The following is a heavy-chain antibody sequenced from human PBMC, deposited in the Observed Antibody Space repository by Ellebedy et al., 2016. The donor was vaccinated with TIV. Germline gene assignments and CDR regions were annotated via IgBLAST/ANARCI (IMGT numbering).Heavy chain of an antibody. CDR3: ARGPRGRAGTRNYYYYYGMDG. D-gene: IGHD1-7*01. V-gene: IGHV1-69*05. J-gene: IGHJ6*02. CDR1: GGTFSSYA. CDR2: IIPIFGTA. Sequence: SVKVSXKASGGTFSSYAISWVRQAPGQGLEWMGGIIPIFGTANYAQKFQGRVTMTRNTSISTAYMELSSLRSEDTAVYYCARGPRGRAGTRNYYYYYGMDGWGQGTTVTVSS.